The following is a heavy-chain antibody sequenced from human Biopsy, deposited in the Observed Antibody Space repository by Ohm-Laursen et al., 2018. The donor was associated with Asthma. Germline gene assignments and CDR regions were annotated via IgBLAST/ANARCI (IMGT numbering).Heavy chain of an antibody. Sequence: LSLTCAASGFAVSRDHMFWVRQAPGKGLEWVSVIYSGGTSHTADSVRGRFTIARDYSKNTLYLQMHSLRAEDTAVYYCARGDSSNWSHYYFDYWGQGTLVTVSS. D-gene: IGHD3-22*01. CDR2: IYSGGTS. CDR1: GFAVSRDH. J-gene: IGHJ4*02. CDR3: ARGDSSNWSHYYFDY. V-gene: IGHV3-53*01.